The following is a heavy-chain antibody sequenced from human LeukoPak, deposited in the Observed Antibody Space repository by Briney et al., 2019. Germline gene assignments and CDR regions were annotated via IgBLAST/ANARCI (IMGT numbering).Heavy chain of an antibody. Sequence: PSETLSLTCAVDGGSFSDYYWSWIRQPPGKGLEWIGEINHSGSTNYNPSLKSRITISIDTSKNQFSLKMSYVTAADTAVYYCARGVDDFWSGYSSYFDFWGRGTLVTVSS. CDR3: ARGVDDFWSGYSSYFDF. J-gene: IGHJ4*02. D-gene: IGHD3-3*01. V-gene: IGHV4-34*01. CDR2: INHSGST. CDR1: GGSFSDYY.